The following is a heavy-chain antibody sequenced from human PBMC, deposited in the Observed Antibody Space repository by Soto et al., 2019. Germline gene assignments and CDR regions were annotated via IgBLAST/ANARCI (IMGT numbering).Heavy chain of an antibody. CDR2: ISSSSSYI. J-gene: IGHJ4*02. D-gene: IGHD6-13*01. V-gene: IGHV3-21*01. CDR3: ATDFSSSWLTDY. CDR1: GFTFSSYS. Sequence: EVQLVESGGGLVKPGGSLRLSCAASGFTFSSYSMNWVRQAPGKGLEWVSSISSSSSYIYYADSVKGRFTISRDNAKNSLYLQMNSLRAEDTAVYYCATDFSSSWLTDYWGQGTLVTVSS.